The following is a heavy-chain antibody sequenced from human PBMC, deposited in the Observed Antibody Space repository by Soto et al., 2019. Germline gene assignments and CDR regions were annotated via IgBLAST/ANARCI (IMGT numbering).Heavy chain of an antibody. CDR3: ASRTPAYSSCWHHDAFDL. CDR2: IIPIFGTA. J-gene: IGHJ3*01. D-gene: IGHD6-13*01. Sequence: QVQLVQSGAEVKKPGSSVKVSCKASGGTFSSYAISWVRQAPGQGLEWMGGIIPIFGTANYAQKFQGRVTITADESRSTAYWEPGSLSSEDPAVYYCASRTPAYSSCWHHDAFDLWGQGTMVTVAS. CDR1: GGTFSSYA. V-gene: IGHV1-69*01.